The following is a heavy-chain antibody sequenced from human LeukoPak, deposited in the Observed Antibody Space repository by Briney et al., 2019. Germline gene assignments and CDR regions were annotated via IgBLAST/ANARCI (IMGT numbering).Heavy chain of an antibody. Sequence: ASVKVSCKASGYTFTSYDINWVRQAPGQGLEWMGWISAYNGNTNYAQKVQGRVTMTTDTSTSTAYMELRSLRSDETAVYYCARDVDGSGRGHHDYWGQGTLVTVSS. CDR2: ISAYNGNT. D-gene: IGHD3-10*01. J-gene: IGHJ4*02. CDR1: GYTFTSYD. V-gene: IGHV1-18*01. CDR3: ARDVDGSGRGHHDY.